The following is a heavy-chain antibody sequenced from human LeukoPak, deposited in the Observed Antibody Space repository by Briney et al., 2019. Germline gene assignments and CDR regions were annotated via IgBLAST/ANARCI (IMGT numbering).Heavy chain of an antibody. V-gene: IGHV4-34*01. CDR2: INHSGST. D-gene: IGHD5-12*01. CDR3: ARGKWLRLYYFDY. CDR1: GGSFSGYY. Sequence: SETLSLTCAVYGGSFSGYYWSWIRQPPGKGLEWIGEINHSGSTNYNPSLKSRVTISVDTFKNQFSLKLSSVTAADTAVYYCARGKWLRLYYFDYWGQGTLVTVSS. J-gene: IGHJ4*02.